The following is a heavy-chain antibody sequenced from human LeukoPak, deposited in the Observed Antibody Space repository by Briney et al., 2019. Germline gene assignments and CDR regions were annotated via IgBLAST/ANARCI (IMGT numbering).Heavy chain of an antibody. D-gene: IGHD6-19*01. CDR2: ISSSSSYI. Sequence: PGGSLRLSCAASGFTFSSYSMNWVRQAPGKGLEWVSSISSSSSYIYYADSVKGRFTISRDNAKNSLYLQMNSLRAEDTAVYYCAREVAGYSSGWYSRYFDYWGQGTLVTVSS. J-gene: IGHJ4*02. CDR3: AREVAGYSSGWYSRYFDY. V-gene: IGHV3-21*01. CDR1: GFTFSSYS.